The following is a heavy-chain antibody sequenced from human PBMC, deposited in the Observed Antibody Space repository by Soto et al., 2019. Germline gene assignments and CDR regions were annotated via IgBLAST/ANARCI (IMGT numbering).Heavy chain of an antibody. CDR2: INPNSGDT. J-gene: IGHJ4*02. CDR1: GYTFTSYY. V-gene: IGHV1-2*02. CDR3: ARQLAYCAGDCFTEPVDY. Sequence: QAQLVQSGAEVKKPGASVKVSCEASGYTFTSYYMHWVRRAPGQGLEWMGWINPNSGDTKYAQKFRGRVTMTRDTSITTAYMEVKMLTSDDTAVYYCARQLAYCAGDCFTEPVDYWGQGTLVTVSS. D-gene: IGHD2-21*02.